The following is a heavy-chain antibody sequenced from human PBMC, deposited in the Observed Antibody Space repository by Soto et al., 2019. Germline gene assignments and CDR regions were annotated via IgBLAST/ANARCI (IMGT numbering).Heavy chain of an antibody. CDR1: GFTFSSYW. Sequence: EVQLVESGGGLVQPGGSLRLSCVDSGFTFSSYWMSWVRQAPVKGLEWVGNIKQDGSEENYVDSVKGRFTICRDNAKNSMYLQMNSLRVDDTAVYYCARIAASGRGWDVWGQGTMVVGSS. CDR3: ARIAASGRGWDV. J-gene: IGHJ6*02. V-gene: IGHV3-7*01. D-gene: IGHD6-13*01. CDR2: IKQDGSEE.